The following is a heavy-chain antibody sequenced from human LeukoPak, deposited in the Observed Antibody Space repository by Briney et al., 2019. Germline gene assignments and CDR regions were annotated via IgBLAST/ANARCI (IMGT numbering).Heavy chain of an antibody. Sequence: PGGPLRLSCAASGFTFSNAWMSWVRQAPGKGLEWVANIKQDGTQKFYVDSVKGRFTISRDNAKNSLYLQMNSLRAEDTAVYYCARDRWGYSYGGDWGQGILVTVSS. J-gene: IGHJ4*02. CDR2: IKQDGTQK. D-gene: IGHD5-18*01. CDR1: GFTFSNAW. CDR3: ARDRWGYSYGGD. V-gene: IGHV3-7*01.